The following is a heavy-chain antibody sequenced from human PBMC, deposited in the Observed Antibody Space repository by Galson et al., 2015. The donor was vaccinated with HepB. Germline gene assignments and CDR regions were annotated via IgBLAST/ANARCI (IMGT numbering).Heavy chain of an antibody. CDR3: AKDGIMVANNPYHFHY. CDR2: ISSGSTYI. D-gene: IGHD2-15*01. J-gene: IGHJ4*02. V-gene: IGHV3-21*04. CDR1: GFTFRSYS. Sequence: SLRLSCAASGFTFRSYSMNWVRQAPGKGLEWVSSISSGSTYIYYADSVKGRFTVSRDNSKNTLLLQLNSLRAEDTAMYFCAKDGIMVANNPYHFHYWGQGTLVTVSS.